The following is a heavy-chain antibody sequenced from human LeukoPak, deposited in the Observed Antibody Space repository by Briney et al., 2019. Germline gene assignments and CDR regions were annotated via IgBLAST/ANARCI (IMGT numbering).Heavy chain of an antibody. Sequence: SQTLSLTCSVSGASVSSYYWSWIRQPPGKGLEWIGYIYHSGTTYHNPSLNSRVTISVDTSKNQFSLKLNSVTAADTAVYYCARDGSHCGGDCLDYWGQGSLVTVSS. CDR3: ARDGSHCGGDCLDY. J-gene: IGHJ4*02. CDR1: GASVSSYY. D-gene: IGHD2-21*02. V-gene: IGHV4-59*02. CDR2: IYHSGTT.